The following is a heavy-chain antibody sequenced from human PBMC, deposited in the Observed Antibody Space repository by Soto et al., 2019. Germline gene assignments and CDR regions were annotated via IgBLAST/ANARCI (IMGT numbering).Heavy chain of an antibody. V-gene: IGHV3-48*01. D-gene: IGHD4-17*01. CDR3: ARGSGYGDYITHWYFDL. CDR2: ISSSSSTI. CDR1: GFTFSSYS. J-gene: IGHJ2*01. Sequence: GGSLRLSCAASGFTFSSYSMNWVRQAPGKGLEWVSYISSSSSTIYYADSVKGRFTISRDNAKNSLYLQMNSLRAEDTAVYYCARGSGYGDYITHWYFDLWGRGTLVTVSS.